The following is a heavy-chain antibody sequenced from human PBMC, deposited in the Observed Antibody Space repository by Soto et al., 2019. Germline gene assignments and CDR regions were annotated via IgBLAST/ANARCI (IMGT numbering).Heavy chain of an antibody. D-gene: IGHD3-22*01. CDR3: ARQKAWTGEWLSLYAPGMDV. J-gene: IGHJ6*02. V-gene: IGHV3-11*01. Sequence: QVQLVESGGCLVKPGGSLRLSCAASGFTFSDYYMSWIRQAPGKGLEWVSYISSSGRTIYYADSVKGRFTISRDNAKNSLYLQMKSRRAEDTAVYYCARQKAWTGEWLSLYAPGMDVWGQGTTVTISS. CDR2: ISSSGRTI. CDR1: GFTFSDYY.